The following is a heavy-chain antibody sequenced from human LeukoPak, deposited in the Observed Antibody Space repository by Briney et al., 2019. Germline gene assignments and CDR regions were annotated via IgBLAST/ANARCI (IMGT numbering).Heavy chain of an antibody. Sequence: SETLSLTCTVSGGSISSYYWSWIRQPPGKGLEWIGEINHSGSTNYNPSLKSRVTISVDTSKNQFSLKLSSVTAADTAVYYCARGFRYGGNPDRWGQGTLVTVSS. CDR1: GGSISSYY. D-gene: IGHD4-23*01. J-gene: IGHJ5*02. CDR2: INHSGST. V-gene: IGHV4-34*01. CDR3: ARGFRYGGNPDR.